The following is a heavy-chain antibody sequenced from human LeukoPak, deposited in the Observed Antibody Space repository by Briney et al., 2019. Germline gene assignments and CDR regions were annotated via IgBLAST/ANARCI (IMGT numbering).Heavy chain of an antibody. Sequence: SETLSLTCTVSGDSISSYYWSWIRQPPGKGLEWIGYIYYSGSTNYNPSLKSRVTISVDTSKNQFSLKLSSVTAADTAVYYCAGRGIAVADYPYWGQGTLVTVSS. CDR3: AGRGIAVADYPY. D-gene: IGHD6-19*01. CDR1: GDSISSYY. J-gene: IGHJ4*02. CDR2: IYYSGST. V-gene: IGHV4-59*08.